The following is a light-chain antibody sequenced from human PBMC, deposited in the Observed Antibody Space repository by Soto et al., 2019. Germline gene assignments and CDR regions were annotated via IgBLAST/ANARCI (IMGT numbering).Light chain of an antibody. J-gene: IGKJ5*01. V-gene: IGKV1-9*01. CDR3: QQLAGFPIT. Sequence: DIHLTQSPSFLSASVGDRVTITCRASQGISTYLAWYQQKPGKAPNLLIYTASTSQTGVPSRFSGSAFGTEFTLTISSLQPEDFATYYCQQLAGFPITFGQGTRLDMK. CDR2: TAS. CDR1: QGISTY.